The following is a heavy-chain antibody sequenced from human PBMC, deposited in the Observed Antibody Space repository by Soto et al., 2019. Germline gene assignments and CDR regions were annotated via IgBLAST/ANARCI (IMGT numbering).Heavy chain of an antibody. CDR2: ISGSGGST. D-gene: IGHD3-22*01. Sequence: RGSLRLSCAASGLTFSSYAMSWVRQAPGKEQEWVSAISGSGGSTYYADSVKGRFTISRDNSKNTLYLQMNSLRAEDTAVYYCAKDILHLIFTMIVVAKRGDAIDIWDKGPLVTVS. J-gene: IGHJ3*02. CDR1: GLTFSSYA. V-gene: IGHV3-23*01. CDR3: AKDILHLIFTMIVVAKRGDAIDI.